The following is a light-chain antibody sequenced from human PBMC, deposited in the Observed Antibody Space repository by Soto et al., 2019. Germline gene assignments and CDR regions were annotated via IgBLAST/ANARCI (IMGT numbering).Light chain of an antibody. V-gene: IGKV1-5*01. J-gene: IGKJ1*01. CDR3: QQYNGYSRT. CDR2: DVS. Sequence: DIQMTQSPSTLSASVGDRCTITCRASQSIGDSLSWYEQKPGKAPYLLXSDVSSLERGVPSRFRGSGSGTEFTLTISSMQPDDFETFYCQQYNGYSRTFGQGTKVDIK. CDR1: QSIGDS.